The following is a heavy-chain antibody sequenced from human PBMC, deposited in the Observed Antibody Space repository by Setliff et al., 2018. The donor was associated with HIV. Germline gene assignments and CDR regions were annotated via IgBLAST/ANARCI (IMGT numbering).Heavy chain of an antibody. D-gene: IGHD4-17*01. CDR3: AMRVTTVEY. V-gene: IGHV1-18*01. CDR1: GYTFTTSG. Sequence: ASVKVSCKTSGYTFTTSGISWVRQAPGQGLEWMGWINIYSGNTNYAQKFQGRVTMTTDTSKNTLYLQMNSLRAEDTAVYYCAMRVTTVEYWGQGTLVTVSS. J-gene: IGHJ4*02. CDR2: INIYSGNT.